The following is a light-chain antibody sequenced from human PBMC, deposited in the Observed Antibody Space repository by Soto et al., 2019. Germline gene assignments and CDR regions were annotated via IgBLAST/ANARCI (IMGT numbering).Light chain of an antibody. CDR3: QKYDTAPLT. Sequence: DIQVTQSPSSLSASLVDIVSITCLPIRDISNYLAWYQQKPGQVPSLLISGASTLHSGVPSRFSGSGSGTDFTLTITSLQPEDIATYFCQKYDTAPLTFGGGTKVDIK. J-gene: IGKJ4*01. V-gene: IGKV1-27*01. CDR1: RDISNY. CDR2: GAS.